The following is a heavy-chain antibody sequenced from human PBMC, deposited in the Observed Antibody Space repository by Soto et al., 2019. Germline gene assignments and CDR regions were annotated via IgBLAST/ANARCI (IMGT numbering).Heavy chain of an antibody. CDR3: ARQLWWELRLGAFDI. J-gene: IGHJ3*02. CDR2: IYPGESDT. V-gene: IGHV5-51*01. CDR1: GYSLTSYW. Sequence: GESLKISCKGSGYSLTSYWLGWVRQMPGKGLEGMVIIYPGESDTRYSPSFQGQVTISADKSISTAYLQWSSLKASDTAMYDCARQLWWELRLGAFDIWGQGTMVTVSS. D-gene: IGHD1-26*01.